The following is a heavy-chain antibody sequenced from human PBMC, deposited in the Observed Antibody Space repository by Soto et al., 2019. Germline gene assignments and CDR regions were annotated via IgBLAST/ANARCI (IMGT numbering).Heavy chain of an antibody. CDR3: ARGDSTDCSNGVCSYFYNHDMDV. CDR2: INPKSGGT. CDR1: GYSFTDYH. V-gene: IGHV1-2*04. Sequence: ASVKVSCKASGYSFTDYHIHWVRQAPGQGLEWLGRINPKSGGTSTAQKFQGWVTMTTDTSISTASMELTRLTSDDTAIYYCARGDSTDCSNGVCSYFYNHDMDVWGQGTTVTVSS. J-gene: IGHJ6*02. D-gene: IGHD2-8*01.